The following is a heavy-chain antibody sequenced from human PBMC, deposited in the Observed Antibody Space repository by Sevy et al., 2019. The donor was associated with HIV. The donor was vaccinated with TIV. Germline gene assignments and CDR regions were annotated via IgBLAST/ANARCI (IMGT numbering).Heavy chain of an antibody. J-gene: IGHJ3*02. CDR1: GGSISSGIYS. CDR2: IYHTGNT. D-gene: IGHD4-17*01. CDR3: SRDGGTLTTPGAFDI. V-gene: IGHV4-30-2*01. Sequence: SETLSLTCAVSGGSISSGIYSWNWIRQPPGKGLEWIGYIYHTGNTYYNPSLKSRVTISVDTSKNQFSLEMNSMTAADTAIYYCSRDGGTLTTPGAFDIWGQGTMVTVSS.